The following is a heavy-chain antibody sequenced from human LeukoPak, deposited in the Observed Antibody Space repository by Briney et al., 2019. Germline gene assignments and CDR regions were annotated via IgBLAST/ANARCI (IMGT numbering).Heavy chain of an antibody. CDR2: ISWDGGST. J-gene: IGHJ6*03. CDR1: GFTFDDYT. D-gene: IGHD5-24*01. CDR3: AKDSGDGYNINYYYMDV. Sequence: GGSLRLSCAASGFTFDDYTTHWVRQAPGKGLEWVSLISWDGGSTYYADSVKGRFTISRDNSKNSLYLQMNSLRTEDTALYYCAKDSGDGYNINYYYMDVWGKGTTVTVSS. V-gene: IGHV3-43*01.